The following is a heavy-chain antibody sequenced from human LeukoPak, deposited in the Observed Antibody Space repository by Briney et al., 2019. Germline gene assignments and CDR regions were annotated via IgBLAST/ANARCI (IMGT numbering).Heavy chain of an antibody. Sequence: TGRSLRLSCAASGFTFSSYGMHWVRQAPGKGLERVAVIWYDGNNKYYADSVKGRFTISRDNSKNTLYLQMNSLRAEDTAVYYCARSTSSEYDIYHFDYWGQGTLVTVSS. V-gene: IGHV3-33*01. CDR1: GFTFSSYG. D-gene: IGHD3-9*01. J-gene: IGHJ4*02. CDR3: ARSTSSEYDIYHFDY. CDR2: IWYDGNNK.